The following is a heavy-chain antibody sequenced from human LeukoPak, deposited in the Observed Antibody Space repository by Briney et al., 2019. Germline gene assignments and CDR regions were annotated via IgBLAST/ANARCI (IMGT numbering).Heavy chain of an antibody. CDR2: ISYDGSNK. V-gene: IGHV3-30*18. Sequence: GGSLRLSCAASGFTFSSYGMHWVRQAPGKGLEWVAVISYDGSNKYYADSVKGRFTISRDNSKNTLYLQMNSLRAEDTAVYYCAEDRAQSGEIDYWGQGTLVTVSS. CDR1: GFTFSSYG. D-gene: IGHD1-26*01. CDR3: AEDRAQSGEIDY. J-gene: IGHJ4*02.